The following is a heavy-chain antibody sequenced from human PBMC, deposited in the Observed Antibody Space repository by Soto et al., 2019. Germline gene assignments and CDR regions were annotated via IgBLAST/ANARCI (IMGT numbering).Heavy chain of an antibody. CDR1: GFTFSSYA. J-gene: IGHJ5*02. CDR3: AKSLGLGRVVAATAPSNWFDP. CDR2: VSGSGGST. Sequence: HPGGSLRLSCAASGFTFSSYAMSWVRQAPGKGLEWVSAVSGSGGSTYYADSVKGRFTISRDNSKNTLYLQMNSLRAEDTAVYYCAKSLGLGRVVAATAPSNWFDPWGQGTLVTVSS. V-gene: IGHV3-23*01. D-gene: IGHD2-15*01.